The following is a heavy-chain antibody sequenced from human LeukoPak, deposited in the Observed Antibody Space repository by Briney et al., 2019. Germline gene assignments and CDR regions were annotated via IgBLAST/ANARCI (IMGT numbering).Heavy chain of an antibody. CDR3: ASTRPSLRFLEWLFFDY. Sequence: SETLSLTCTVSGGSMSSSNYYWGWVRQPPGKGLEWIGSFYNSGSTYYNPSLKSRVTISVDTSKKQFSLRLTSVTAADTAVYYCASTRPSLRFLEWLFFDYWGQGTLVTVSS. V-gene: IGHV4-39*01. J-gene: IGHJ4*02. CDR1: GGSMSSSNYY. D-gene: IGHD3-3*01. CDR2: FYNSGST.